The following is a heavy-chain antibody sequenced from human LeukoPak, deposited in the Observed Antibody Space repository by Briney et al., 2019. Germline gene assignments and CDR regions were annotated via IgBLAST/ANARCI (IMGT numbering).Heavy chain of an antibody. D-gene: IGHD6-6*01. J-gene: IGHJ3*02. CDR1: GFTFSSYG. Sequence: GGSLRLSCAASGFTFSSYGMHWVRQAPGKGLEWVAVIWYDGGNKYYADSVKGRFTISRDNSKNTLYLQMNSLRAEDTAVYYCARDFKYSSPRDAFDIWGQGTMVTVSS. CDR2: IWYDGGNK. V-gene: IGHV3-33*01. CDR3: ARDFKYSSPRDAFDI.